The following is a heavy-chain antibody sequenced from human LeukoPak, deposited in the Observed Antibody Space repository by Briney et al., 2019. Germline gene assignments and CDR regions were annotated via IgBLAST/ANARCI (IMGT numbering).Heavy chain of an antibody. V-gene: IGHV5-51*01. CDR2: IYPGDSDT. CDR1: GYNFTNYW. CDR3: ARGGEDNIGFDDY. Sequence: GESLKISCKTSGYNFTNYWIGWVRQMPGKGLEWMGIIYPGDSDTRYSPSFQGQVTISADKSISTAYLQWSSLKASDTAMYYCARGGEDNIGFDDYWGQGALVTVSS. D-gene: IGHD3-10*01. J-gene: IGHJ4*02.